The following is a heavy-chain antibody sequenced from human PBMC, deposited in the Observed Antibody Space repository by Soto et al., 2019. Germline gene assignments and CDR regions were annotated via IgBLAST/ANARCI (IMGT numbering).Heavy chain of an antibody. CDR3: ASAAYSGGYCYFNFDY. CDR1: GGTFSSYT. D-gene: IGHD2-21*02. V-gene: IGHV1-69*02. CDR2: IIPILGIA. J-gene: IGHJ4*02. Sequence: QVQLVQSGAEVKKPGSSVKVSCKASGGTFSSYTISWVRQAPGQGLEWMGRIIPILGIANYAQKFQGRVTITADKSTSTAYLELSSLRSEYTAVYYFASAAYSGGYCYFNFDYWGQGTLVTFSS.